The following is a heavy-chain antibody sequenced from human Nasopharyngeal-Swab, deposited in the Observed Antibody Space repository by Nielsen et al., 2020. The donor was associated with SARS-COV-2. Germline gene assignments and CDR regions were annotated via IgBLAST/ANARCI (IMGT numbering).Heavy chain of an antibody. Sequence: SETLSLTCTVSGGAISSYYCSWIRQPPGKGLEWIGYIYYSGSTNYNPSLKSRVTISVDTSKNQLSLKLSSVTAADTAVYYCARGPAYYDFWSGYYRGWFDPLCQGTLVTVSS. V-gene: IGHV4-59*01. D-gene: IGHD3-3*01. J-gene: IGHJ5*02. CDR1: GGAISSYY. CDR3: ARGPAYYDFWSGYYRGWFDP. CDR2: IYYSGST.